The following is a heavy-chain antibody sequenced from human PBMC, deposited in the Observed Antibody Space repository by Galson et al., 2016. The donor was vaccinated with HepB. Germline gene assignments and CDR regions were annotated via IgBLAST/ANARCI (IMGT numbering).Heavy chain of an antibody. J-gene: IGHJ2*01. CDR3: VRDSDLGVVDPLWYFDL. CDR2: IKQDGSEK. V-gene: IGHV3-7*01. Sequence: SLRLSCAASGFTFRSYWMSWVRQAPGKGLEWVANIKQDGSEKYYVDSVKGRFTISRDNAKNSLYLQMISLRAEDTDVYYCVRDSDLGVVDPLWYFDLWGRGTLVTVSS. CDR1: GFTFRSYW. D-gene: IGHD3-3*01.